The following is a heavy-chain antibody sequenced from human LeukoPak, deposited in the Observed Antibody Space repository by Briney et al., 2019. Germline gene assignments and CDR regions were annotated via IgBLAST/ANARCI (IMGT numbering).Heavy chain of an antibody. Sequence: GGSLRLSCAASGFTFSSYDMHWVRQATGKGLEWVSAIGTAGDTYYPGSVKGRFTISGENAKNSLYLQMNSLRAGDAAVYYCARGTRYCSSTSCHPKYLNFDYWGQGTLVTVSS. D-gene: IGHD2-2*01. CDR2: IGTAGDT. V-gene: IGHV3-13*01. CDR3: ARGTRYCSSTSCHPKYLNFDY. J-gene: IGHJ4*02. CDR1: GFTFSSYD.